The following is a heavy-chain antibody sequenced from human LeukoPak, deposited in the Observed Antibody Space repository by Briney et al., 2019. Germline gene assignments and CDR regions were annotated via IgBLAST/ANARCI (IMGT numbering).Heavy chain of an antibody. CDR2: IYYSGRT. D-gene: IGHD6-19*01. J-gene: IGHJ5*02. CDR3: ARRGWYSNWFDP. Sequence: PSETLSLTCTVSGGSISSSSYYWGWIRQPPGKGLEWIGSIYYSGRTYYNPSLKSRVTISVDTSKNQFSLKLSSVTAADTAVYYCARRGWYSNWFDPWGQGTLVTVSS. CDR1: GGSISSSSYY. V-gene: IGHV4-39*01.